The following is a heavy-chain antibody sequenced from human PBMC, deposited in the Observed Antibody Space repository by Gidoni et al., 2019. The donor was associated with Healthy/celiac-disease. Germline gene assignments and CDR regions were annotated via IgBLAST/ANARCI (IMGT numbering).Heavy chain of an antibody. CDR3: ARAAGARYCSGGSCYSGPRTSNWFDP. J-gene: IGHJ5*02. D-gene: IGHD2-15*01. CDR1: GYTFTSYD. CDR2: MNPNSGNT. V-gene: IGHV1-8*01. Sequence: QVQLVQSGAEVKKPGASVKVSCKASGYTFTSYDINWVRQATGQGLEWMGWMNPNSGNTGYAQKFQGRVTMTRNTSISTAYMELSSLRSEDTAVYYCARAAGARYCSGGSCYSGPRTSNWFDPWGQGTLVTVSS.